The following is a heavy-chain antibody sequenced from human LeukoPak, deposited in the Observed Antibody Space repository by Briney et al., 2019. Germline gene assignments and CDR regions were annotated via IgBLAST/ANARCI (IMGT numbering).Heavy chain of an antibody. D-gene: IGHD3-10*01. CDR1: GDSISSRSYH. Sequence: ASETLSLTCTVSGDSISSRSYHWAWSRQPPGKGLEWIGSFHYSESTNYNPSLESRVTISGDMSKNQFSLNLNSVTAADTAVYYCARHYYYGSGTYRPLDPWGQGTLVIVSS. V-gene: IGHV4-39*01. J-gene: IGHJ5*02. CDR3: ARHYYYGSGTYRPLDP. CDR2: FHYSEST.